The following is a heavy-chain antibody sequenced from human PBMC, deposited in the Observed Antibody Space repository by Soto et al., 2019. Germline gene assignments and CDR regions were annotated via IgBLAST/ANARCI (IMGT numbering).Heavy chain of an antibody. V-gene: IGHV3-30*02. Sequence: GGSLRLSCAASGFTFSSYGMHWVRQAPGKVLELVAFIWHDGGNKFYAESVKGRFTISRDNSKNTRYLQMNSLRAEDTAVYDCAKDRCIAARPQPCLYYGMDLWGQGATVTVSS. J-gene: IGHJ6*02. D-gene: IGHD6-6*01. CDR3: AKDRCIAARPQPCLYYGMDL. CDR2: IWHDGGNK. CDR1: GFTFSSYG.